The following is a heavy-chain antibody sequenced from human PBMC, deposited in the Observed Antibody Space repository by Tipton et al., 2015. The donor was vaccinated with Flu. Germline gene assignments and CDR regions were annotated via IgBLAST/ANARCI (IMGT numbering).Heavy chain of an antibody. CDR2: INLGGSEK. D-gene: IGHD2-2*01. V-gene: IGHV3-7*01. CDR3: ARTRGGYCSSSSCYADYFDY. Sequence: GSLRLSCAASGFTFSTSWMSWVRQAPGKGLEWVANINLGGSEKYYVDSVKGRFTISRDNAKNSLHLHMNSLRAEDTAVYYCARTRGGYCSSSSCYADYFDYGGQGTRVTVSS. J-gene: IGHJ4*02. CDR1: GFTFSTSW.